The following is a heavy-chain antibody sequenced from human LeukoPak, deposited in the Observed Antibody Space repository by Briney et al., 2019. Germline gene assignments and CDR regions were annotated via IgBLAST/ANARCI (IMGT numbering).Heavy chain of an antibody. J-gene: IGHJ4*02. CDR2: IYTSGST. CDR1: GGSISSYY. CDR3: ARGGSHFDY. V-gene: IGHV4-4*08. Sequence: SETLSLTCTVSGGSISSYYWNWIRQPPGKGLEWIGYIYTSGSTNYNPSLKSRVTMSVDTSKNQFSLRLSSVTAADTAVYYCARGGSHFDYWGQGTLVTVSS. D-gene: IGHD1-26*01.